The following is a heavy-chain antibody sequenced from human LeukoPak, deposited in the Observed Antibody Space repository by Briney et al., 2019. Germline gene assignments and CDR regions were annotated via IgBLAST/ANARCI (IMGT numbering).Heavy chain of an antibody. CDR3: AKYGVGSTYFDY. D-gene: IGHD2-8*01. CDR1: GYPVSSSNW. J-gene: IGHJ4*02. CDR2: IYYSGST. Sequence: PSETLSLTCAVSGYPVSSSNWWGWIRQPPGKGLEWIGYIYYSGSTDYNPSLKSRVTMSIDTSKNQFSLKLTSVTAADTAVYYCAKYGVGSTYFDYWGQGILVTVSS. V-gene: IGHV4-28*01.